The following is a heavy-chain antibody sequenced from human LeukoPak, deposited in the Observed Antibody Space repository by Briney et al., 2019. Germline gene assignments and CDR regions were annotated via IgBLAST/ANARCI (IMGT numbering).Heavy chain of an antibody. CDR1: GYTFTGYY. V-gene: IGHV1-2*02. D-gene: IGHD2-2*01. Sequence: ASVKVSCKASGYTFTGYYIHWVRQAPGQGLEWMGWINPNSGGTNYVQKFQGRVTMTRDTSISTAYMELSSLRSDDTALYYCARAPIYRTTNSCYGFDYWGQGTLVTVSS. CDR3: ARAPIYRTTNSCYGFDY. J-gene: IGHJ4*02. CDR2: INPNSGGT.